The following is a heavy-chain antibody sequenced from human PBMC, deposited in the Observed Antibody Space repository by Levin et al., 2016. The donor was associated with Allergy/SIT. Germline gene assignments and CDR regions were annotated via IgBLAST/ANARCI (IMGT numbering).Heavy chain of an antibody. Sequence: ASVKVSCKASGYTFSTYDLNWARQATGQGLEWMGWMNPSSGNTGPAQKFQGRVTMTQDTSKSTVYMELSSLRLEDTAVYYCARSPRGYSYGPYYYGMDVWGQGTTVTSP. D-gene: IGHD5-18*01. CDR1: GYTFSTYD. CDR3: ARSPRGYSYGPYYYGMDV. J-gene: IGHJ6*02. CDR2: MNPSSGNT. V-gene: IGHV1-8*01.